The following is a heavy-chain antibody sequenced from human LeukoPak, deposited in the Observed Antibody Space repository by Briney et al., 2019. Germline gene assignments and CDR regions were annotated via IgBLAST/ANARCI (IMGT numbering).Heavy chain of an antibody. V-gene: IGHV4-34*01. D-gene: IGHD5-12*01. CDR3: ARPCVGSGYYFDY. J-gene: IGHJ4*02. CDR1: GGSFSGYY. CDR2: INHSGST. Sequence: PAETLSLTCAVYGGSFSGYYWNWIRQPPGKGLEWIGEINHSGSTNYNPSLKSRVTISVDTSKNQFSLKLSSVTAADTAVYYCARPCVGSGYYFDYWGQGTLVTISS.